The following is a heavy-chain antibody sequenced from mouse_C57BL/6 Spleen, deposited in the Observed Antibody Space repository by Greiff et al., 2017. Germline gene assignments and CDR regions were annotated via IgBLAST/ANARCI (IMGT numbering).Heavy chain of an antibody. CDR2: IDPENGDT. Sequence: DVKLQESGAELVRPGASVKLSCTASGFNIKDDYMHWVKQRPEQGLEWIGWIDPENGDTEYASKFQGMATITADTSSNTAYLQLSSLTSEDTAVYYCTRRGNYEGFDYWGQGTTLTVSS. J-gene: IGHJ2*01. V-gene: IGHV14-4*01. D-gene: IGHD2-1*01. CDR1: GFNIKDDY. CDR3: TRRGNYEGFDY.